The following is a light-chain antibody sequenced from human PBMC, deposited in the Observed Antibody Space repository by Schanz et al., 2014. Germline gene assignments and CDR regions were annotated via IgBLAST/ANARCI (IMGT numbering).Light chain of an antibody. J-gene: IGLJ2*01. CDR3: SSYAGSNNLV. CDR1: SSDVGGYNY. CDR2: DVS. V-gene: IGLV2-11*01. Sequence: QSALTQPRSVSGSPGQSVTISCTGTSSDVGGYNYVSWYQQHPGKAPKLMIYDVSERPSGVPDRFSGSKSGNTASLTISGLQAEDESDYYCSSYAGSNNLVFGGGTKLTVL.